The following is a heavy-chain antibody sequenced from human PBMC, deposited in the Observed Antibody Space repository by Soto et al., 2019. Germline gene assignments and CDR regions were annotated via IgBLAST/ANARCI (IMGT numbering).Heavy chain of an antibody. Sequence: PSETLSLTCTVSGGSISPYHWSWIRQPPGKGLEWIGYIYYTGSTNYNPSLKSRVTFSLDTSKNQVSLRLSSVSAADTAVYYCERVFDFWGQGTLVTVSS. CDR2: IYYTGST. CDR1: GGSISPYH. J-gene: IGHJ4*02. V-gene: IGHV4-59*01. CDR3: ERVFDF.